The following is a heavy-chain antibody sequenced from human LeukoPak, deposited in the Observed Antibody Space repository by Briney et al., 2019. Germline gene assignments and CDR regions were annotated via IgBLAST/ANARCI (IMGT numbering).Heavy chain of an antibody. CDR3: AREAGIQLWLKSHYFDY. CDR1: GFTFSDYY. V-gene: IGHV3-11*04. CDR2: ISSSSSTI. D-gene: IGHD5-18*01. Sequence: PGGSLRLSCAASGFTFSDYYMSWIRQAPGKGLEWVSYISSSSSTIYYADSVKGRFTISRDNAKNSLYLQMNSLRAEDTAVYYCAREAGIQLWLKSHYFDYWGQGTLVTVSS. J-gene: IGHJ4*02.